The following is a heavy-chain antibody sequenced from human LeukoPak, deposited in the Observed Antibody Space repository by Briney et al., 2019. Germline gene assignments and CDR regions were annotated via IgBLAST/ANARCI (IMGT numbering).Heavy chain of an antibody. Sequence: SETLSLTCTVSGACISSYYWNWIRQPPGKGLEWIGYIYYSGNTNYNPSLKSRVTMSVNTSKNQFSLKVTSVTAADTAVYYCASLRNFVSDIWGQGTMVTVSS. D-gene: IGHD3-16*01. CDR2: IYYSGNT. J-gene: IGHJ3*02. CDR1: GACISSYY. CDR3: ASLRNFVSDI. V-gene: IGHV4-59*12.